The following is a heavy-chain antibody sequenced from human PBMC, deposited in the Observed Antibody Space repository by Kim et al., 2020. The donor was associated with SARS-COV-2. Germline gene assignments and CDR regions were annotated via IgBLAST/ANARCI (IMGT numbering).Heavy chain of an antibody. CDR1: GFSLTSNGVG. Sequence: SGPTLVNPTQTLTLTCTFSGFSLTSNGVGVGWIRQPPGKALEWLALIFWDDNKRYSPSLKSRLTITKDTSKNQVVLTMTNMDPVDTATYHCVHRPMRGTTFDHWGPGTLVTVSS. J-gene: IGHJ4*02. CDR3: VHRPMRGTTFDH. V-gene: IGHV2-5*02. D-gene: IGHD1-7*01. CDR2: IFWDDNK.